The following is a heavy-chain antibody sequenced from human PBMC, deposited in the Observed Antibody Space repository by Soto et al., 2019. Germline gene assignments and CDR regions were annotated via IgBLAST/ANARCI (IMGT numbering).Heavy chain of an antibody. CDR2: NYYSGST. J-gene: IGHJ6*02. Sequence: QVQLQESGPGLLKPSETLPLTGTFPVGSVSRGSYYWCWIRQPQGKGLEWIGYNYYSGSTNYNPSLKSRVTISVDTSKNQFSLKLSSVTAADTAVYYCACGKGYYYGMDVWGQGTTVTVSS. D-gene: IGHD2-21*01. CDR1: VGSVSRGSYY. CDR3: ACGKGYYYGMDV. V-gene: IGHV4-61*01.